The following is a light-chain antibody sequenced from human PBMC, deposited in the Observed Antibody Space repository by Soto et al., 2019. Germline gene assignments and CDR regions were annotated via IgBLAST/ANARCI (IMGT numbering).Light chain of an antibody. CDR1: QSLGYSDGNTY. Sequence: DVVMTQSPLSLPVTLGQSASISCKSSQSLGYSDGNTYENWFQQRPGQPPRRLIYKVSERDSGVPDRFSGSGSGTDFTLTISRVEAEDVGVYFCMQGTYWPFTFGPGTKVDF. J-gene: IGKJ3*01. CDR2: KVS. V-gene: IGKV2-30*01. CDR3: MQGTYWPFT.